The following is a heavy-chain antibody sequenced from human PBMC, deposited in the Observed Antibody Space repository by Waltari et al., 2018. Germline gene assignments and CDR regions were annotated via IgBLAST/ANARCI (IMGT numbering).Heavy chain of an antibody. Sequence: QVQLVQSGAEVRKPGSSVKVSCKASGGTFSSYAISWVRQAPGQGLEWMGRIIPIFGTANYAQKFQGRVTITADTSTDTAYMELSSLRSEDTAVYYCATGPHCSGGSCYDWFDPWGQGTLVTVSS. D-gene: IGHD2-15*01. CDR1: GGTFSSYA. V-gene: IGHV1-69*08. CDR3: ATGPHCSGGSCYDWFDP. CDR2: IIPIFGTA. J-gene: IGHJ5*02.